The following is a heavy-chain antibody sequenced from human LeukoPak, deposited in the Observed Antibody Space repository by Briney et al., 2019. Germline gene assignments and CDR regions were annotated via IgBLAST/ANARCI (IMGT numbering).Heavy chain of an antibody. D-gene: IGHD2-15*01. CDR3: AREYSPDIVVVVAAVVPFDI. CDR2: ISSSSSSI. CDR1: GFTFSSYS. Sequence: GGSLRLFCAASGFTFSSYSMNWVRQAPGKGLEWVSYISSSSSSIYYADSVKGRFTISRDNAKNSLYLQMNSLRDEDTAVYYCAREYSPDIVVVVAAVVPFDIWGQGTMVTVSS. J-gene: IGHJ3*02. V-gene: IGHV3-48*02.